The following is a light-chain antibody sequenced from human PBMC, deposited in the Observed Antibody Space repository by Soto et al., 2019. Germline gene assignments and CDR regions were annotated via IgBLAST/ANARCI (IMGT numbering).Light chain of an antibody. CDR1: QDISSY. Sequence: DIQLTQSPSSLSASVGDRVTITCQASQDISSYLVWYQQKPGAAPKLLIYAASALHSGVPSRFSGSGSGTDFTLTISSLQPEDFGTYYCQQSFSTPRTFG. CDR2: AAS. V-gene: IGKV1-39*01. J-gene: IGKJ1*01. CDR3: QQSFSTPRT.